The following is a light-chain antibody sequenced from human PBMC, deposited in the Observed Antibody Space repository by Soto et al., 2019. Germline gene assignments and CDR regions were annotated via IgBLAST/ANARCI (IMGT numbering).Light chain of an antibody. J-gene: IGKJ2*01. CDR3: QQYDDWPRT. CDR2: GAS. V-gene: IGKV3-15*01. CDR1: QSVRTN. Sequence: ETVMTQSPATLSVSPGERVTLSCRASQSVRTNLAWYQQKLGQAPRLLIYGASTRATGIPARFSGSGSGTEFTLTISSLQSEDFAIFYCQQYDDWPRTFGQGTKLAIK.